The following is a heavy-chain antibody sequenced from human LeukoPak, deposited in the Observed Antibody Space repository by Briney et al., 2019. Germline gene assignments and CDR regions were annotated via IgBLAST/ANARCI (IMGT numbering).Heavy chain of an antibody. CDR3: ARRSLYGDYGD. Sequence: SETLSLTCTVSGDSITTYFWSWIRQPPGKGLEWIGYIYYSGTTNYNPSLKSRVTISVDTSKSQVSLKLSSVTAADTAVYYCARRSLYGDYGDWGQGTLVTVSS. V-gene: IGHV4-59*01. CDR2: IYYSGTT. CDR1: GDSITTYF. D-gene: IGHD4-17*01. J-gene: IGHJ4*02.